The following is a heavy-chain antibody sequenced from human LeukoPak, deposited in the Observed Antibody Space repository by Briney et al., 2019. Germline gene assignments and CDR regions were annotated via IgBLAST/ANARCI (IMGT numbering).Heavy chain of an antibody. CDR2: IYYSGST. CDR3: ARAVLVVPAANAFDI. Sequence: DPSETLSLTCTVSGGSISSGGYYWRWIRQHPGKGLEWFGYIYYSGSTYYNPSLKSRVTISVDTSKKQFSLKLSSVTAADTAVYYCARAVLVVPAANAFDIWGQGTMVTVSS. J-gene: IGHJ3*02. V-gene: IGHV4-31*03. CDR1: GGSISSGGYY. D-gene: IGHD2-2*01.